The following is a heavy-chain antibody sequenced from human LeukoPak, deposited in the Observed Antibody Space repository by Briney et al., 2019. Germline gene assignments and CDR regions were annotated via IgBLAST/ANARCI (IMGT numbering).Heavy chain of an antibody. CDR1: AFSVGSNY. D-gene: IGHD5-12*01. CDR2: IYSGGST. Sequence: SGGSLRLSCAASAFSVGSNYMTWVRQAPGKGLEWVSLIYSGGSTYYADSVKGRFTISRDNSKNTLYLQMNSLRAEDTAVYYCARGPSGYRNTGGQGTLVTVSS. CDR3: ARGPSGYRNT. V-gene: IGHV3-66*01. J-gene: IGHJ4*02.